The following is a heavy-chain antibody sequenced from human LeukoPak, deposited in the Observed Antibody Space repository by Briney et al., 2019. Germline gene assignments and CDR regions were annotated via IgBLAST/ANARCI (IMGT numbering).Heavy chain of an antibody. Sequence: RPSETLSLTCAVSGGSISSTGYCWAWIRQPPGKGLEWIGTIYYSGSTYHNTSLKSRITMSVDTSRNQLSLKLSSVDAADTAVYYCAKAGVRYFDSSGLYAFDFWGQGTTVTVSS. CDR2: IYYSGST. CDR3: AKAGVRYFDSSGLYAFDF. J-gene: IGHJ3*01. D-gene: IGHD3-22*01. V-gene: IGHV4-39*01. CDR1: GGSISSTGYC.